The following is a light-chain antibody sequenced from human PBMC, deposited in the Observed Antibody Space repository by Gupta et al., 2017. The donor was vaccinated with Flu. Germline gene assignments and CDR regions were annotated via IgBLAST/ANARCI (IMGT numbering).Light chain of an antibody. CDR2: ATY. J-gene: IGKJ4*01. CDR1: QTVSGQ. V-gene: IGKV3-15*01. CDR3: QHDHNWPVT. Sequence: PATLSVSPGEGATLSCRASQTVSGQLAWYQHKHGQAPKHHNSATYTRATVIQARFSGSGSGTEFPLTISSPESEDFAVYYCQHDHNWPVTFGEGTKVDIK.